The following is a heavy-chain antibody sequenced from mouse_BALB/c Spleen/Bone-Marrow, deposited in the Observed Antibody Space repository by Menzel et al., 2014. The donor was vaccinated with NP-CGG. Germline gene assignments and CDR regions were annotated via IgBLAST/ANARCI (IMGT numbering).Heavy chain of an antibody. CDR1: GFNIKDTY. J-gene: IGHJ3*01. D-gene: IGHD1-1*02. Sequence: VQLQQSGAELVKPGASVKLSCTASGFNIKDTYMHWVKQRPEQGLEWIGRIDPANGNTKYDPKFQSKATITADTSSDTAYLRLSSLTSEDTAVYYCARNGSYGAWCAYWGQGTLLAVSA. CDR2: IDPANGNT. CDR3: ARNGSYGAWCAY. V-gene: IGHV14-3*02.